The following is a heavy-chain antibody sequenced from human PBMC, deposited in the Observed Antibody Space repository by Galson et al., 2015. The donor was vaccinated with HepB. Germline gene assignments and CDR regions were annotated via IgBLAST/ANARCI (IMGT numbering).Heavy chain of an antibody. J-gene: IGHJ6*02. Sequence: SVKVSCKASGYTFTSYYMHWVRQAPGQGLEWMGWINPNNGGTNYAQKFQGWVTMTRDTSISTAYMELSRLRSDDTAVYYCARNLEDLVYGMDVWGQGTTVTVSS. CDR1: GYTFTSYY. V-gene: IGHV1-2*04. D-gene: IGHD1-1*01. CDR3: ARNLEDLVYGMDV. CDR2: INPNNGGT.